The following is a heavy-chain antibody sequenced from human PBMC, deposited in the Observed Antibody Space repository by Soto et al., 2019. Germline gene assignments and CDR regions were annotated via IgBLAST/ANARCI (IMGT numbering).Heavy chain of an antibody. V-gene: IGHV3-74*01. CDR3: AKLRYFDWSAYNWFEY. J-gene: IGHJ5*01. CDR2: INSDGGTT. CDR1: GFTFSSYW. D-gene: IGHD3-9*01. Sequence: GGSLRLSCAASGFTFSSYWMNWVRQAPGKGLVWVSHINSDGGTTTYAESVKGRFTISRDNAKNTLYLQMNSLRVEDTAVYHCAKLRYFDWSAYNWFEYWGQGTPVTSPQ.